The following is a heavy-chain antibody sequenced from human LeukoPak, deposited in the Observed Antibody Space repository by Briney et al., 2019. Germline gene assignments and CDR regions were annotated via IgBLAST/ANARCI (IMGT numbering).Heavy chain of an antibody. V-gene: IGHV3-30-3*01. CDR3: AKDLRYDSSGYFDY. D-gene: IGHD3-22*01. CDR2: ISYDGNNK. Sequence: GRSLRLSCAASGFTFSSYAMHWVRQAPGKGLEWVAVISYDGNNKYYADSVKGRFTIFRDNSRNTLYLQMNSLRAEDTAVYYCAKDLRYDSSGYFDYWGQGTRVTVSS. CDR1: GFTFSSYA. J-gene: IGHJ4*02.